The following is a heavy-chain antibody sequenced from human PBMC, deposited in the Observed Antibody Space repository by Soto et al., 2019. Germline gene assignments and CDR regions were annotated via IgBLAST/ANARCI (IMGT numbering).Heavy chain of an antibody. CDR1: GFTFSSYA. Sequence: VGSLRLSCAASGFTFSSYAMSWVRQAPGMGLEWVSTISGSGTYTYYADSVKGRFTISRDNSKNTLYLQMNSLRAEDTAVYYCAKVGSSSWFRGYFDYWGQGTLVTVSS. D-gene: IGHD6-13*01. V-gene: IGHV3-23*01. J-gene: IGHJ4*02. CDR3: AKVGSSSWFRGYFDY. CDR2: ISGSGTYT.